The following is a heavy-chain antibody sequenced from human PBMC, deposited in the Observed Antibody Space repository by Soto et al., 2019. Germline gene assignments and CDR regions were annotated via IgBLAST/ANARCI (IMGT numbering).Heavy chain of an antibody. J-gene: IGHJ4*02. Sequence: SETLSLTCDVSGGSIDNSHSFWVWVRQPPGRGLEFLGSFYYSGGTYYNPSLKSRVTVSVNTSKNQFSLMVRYVTVAEAAVYYCVRVVVAATGDSDFDYWGQGIVVTVSS. CDR1: GGSIDNSHSF. D-gene: IGHD2-15*01. CDR3: VRVVVAATGDSDFDY. V-gene: IGHV4-39*01. CDR2: FYYSGGT.